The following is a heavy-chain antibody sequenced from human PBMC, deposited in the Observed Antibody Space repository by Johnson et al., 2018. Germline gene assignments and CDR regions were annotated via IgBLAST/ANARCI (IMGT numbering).Heavy chain of an antibody. V-gene: IGHV3-30*18. J-gene: IGHJ6*03. CDR1: GFTFSSYG. CDR2: ISYDGSNK. CDR3: GKGYFYVDV. Sequence: QVQLQESGGGVVQPGRSLRLSCAASGFTFSSYGMHWVRQAPGKGLEWVAVISYDGSNKYYADSVKGRFTISRDNSKSTLYLQMNNLRAEDTAVYYCGKGYFYVDVWGKGTTVTVSS.